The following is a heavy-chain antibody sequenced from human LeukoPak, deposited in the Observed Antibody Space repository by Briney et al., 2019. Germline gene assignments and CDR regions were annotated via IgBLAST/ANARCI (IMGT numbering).Heavy chain of an antibody. V-gene: IGHV3-23*01. Sequence: GSLRLSCAASGFTFSSYAMSWVRQAPGKGLEWVSAISGSGGSTYYADSVKGRFTISRDNSKNTLYLQMNSLRAEDTAVYYCAKDGGVTLAYYDFWSGYTYYFDYWGQGTLVTVSS. CDR3: AKDGGVTLAYYDFWSGYTYYFDY. CDR2: ISGSGGST. CDR1: GFTFSSYA. J-gene: IGHJ4*02. D-gene: IGHD3-3*01.